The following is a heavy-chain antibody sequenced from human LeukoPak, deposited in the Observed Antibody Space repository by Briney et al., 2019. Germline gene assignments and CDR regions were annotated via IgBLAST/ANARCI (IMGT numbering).Heavy chain of an antibody. Sequence: GESLKISCKGSGYSFTNYWIVWVRQMPGKGLEWMGIIYPDDSDTRYTPSFQGQVTISADKSISTAYLQWSSLKASDTAMYYCARQVGTLVRGIIIGFDFWGQGTLVTVSS. J-gene: IGHJ4*02. D-gene: IGHD3-10*01. CDR2: IYPDDSDT. V-gene: IGHV5-51*01. CDR3: ARQVGTLVRGIIIGFDF. CDR1: GYSFTNYW.